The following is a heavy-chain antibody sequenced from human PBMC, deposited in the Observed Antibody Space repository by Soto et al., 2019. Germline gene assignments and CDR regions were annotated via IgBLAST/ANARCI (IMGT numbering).Heavy chain of an antibody. D-gene: IGHD3-10*01. J-gene: IGHJ4*02. CDR2: IIPIFGTA. CDR3: ARMSDGVWFGDQY. V-gene: IGHV1-69*13. CDR1: GGTFSSYA. Sequence: SVKVSCKASGGTFSSYAISWVRQAPGQGLEWMGGIIPIFGTANYAQKFQGRVTINADESTSTDYMELSSLRSEETAVYYCARMSDGVWFGDQYWGQGTLVTVSS.